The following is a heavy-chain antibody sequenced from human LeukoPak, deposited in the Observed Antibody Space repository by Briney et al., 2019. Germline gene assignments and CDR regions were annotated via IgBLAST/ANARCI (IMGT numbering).Heavy chain of an antibody. D-gene: IGHD4-17*01. Sequence: GGSLRLSCAASGFTFSDYYMSWIRQAPGKWLEWVSGINGNGGRTIHADSVKGRFTISRDNSRNTLYLQMNSLRADDTAIYYCGRDPNGGYIGAFDFWGQGTMVSVSS. J-gene: IGHJ3*01. CDR1: GFTFSDYY. V-gene: IGHV3-23*01. CDR3: GRDPNGGYIGAFDF. CDR2: INGNGGRT.